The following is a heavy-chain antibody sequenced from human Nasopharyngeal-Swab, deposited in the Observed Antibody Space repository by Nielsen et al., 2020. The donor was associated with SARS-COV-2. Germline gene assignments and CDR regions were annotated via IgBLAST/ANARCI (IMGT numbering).Heavy chain of an antibody. Sequence: ASVKVSCKASGYTFTSYGISWVRQAPGQGLEWMGWISAYNGNTNYAQKLQGRVTMTTDTPTSTAYMELRSLRSDDTAVYYCARGVTTGTTGAWWFEPWGQGSLVTVSS. J-gene: IGHJ5*02. CDR2: ISAYNGNT. CDR3: ARGVTTGTTGAWWFEP. V-gene: IGHV1-18*01. CDR1: GYTFTSYG. D-gene: IGHD1-1*01.